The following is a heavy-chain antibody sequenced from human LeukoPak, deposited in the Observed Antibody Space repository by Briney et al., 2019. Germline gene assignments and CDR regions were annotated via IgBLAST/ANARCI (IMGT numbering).Heavy chain of an antibody. V-gene: IGHV4-59*12. CDR3: ARTMVRGVIRLREAFDI. Sequence: SETLSLTCTVSGGSMSSYYWSWIRQPPGKGLEWFGYIYYSVNTNYNPSLKSRVTISVDTSKNQFSLKLSSVTAADTAVYYCARTMVRGVIRLREAFDIWGQGTMVTVSS. D-gene: IGHD3-10*01. J-gene: IGHJ3*02. CDR1: GGSMSSYY. CDR2: IYYSVNT.